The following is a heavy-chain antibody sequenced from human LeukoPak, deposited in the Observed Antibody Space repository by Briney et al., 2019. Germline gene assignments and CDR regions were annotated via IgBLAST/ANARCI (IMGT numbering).Heavy chain of an antibody. V-gene: IGHV1-8*01. D-gene: IGHD6-19*01. CDR3: ARYSSGWYTNWFDP. Sequence: ASVKVSCKASGYTFTSYDINWVRRAPGQGLEWMGWMNPNSGNTGYAQKFQGRVTMTRNTSISTAYMELSSLRSEDTAVYYCARYSSGWYTNWFDPWGQGTLVTVSS. CDR1: GYTFTSYD. J-gene: IGHJ5*02. CDR2: MNPNSGNT.